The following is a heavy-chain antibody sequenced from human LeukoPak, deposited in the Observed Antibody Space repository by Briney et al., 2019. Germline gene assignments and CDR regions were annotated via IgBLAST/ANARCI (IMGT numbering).Heavy chain of an antibody. CDR1: GGSFSGYY. J-gene: IGHJ4*02. CDR3: ARAHLQDTAMAQRGLFDY. D-gene: IGHD5-18*01. Sequence: SETLSLTCAVYGGSFSGYYWSWIRQPPGKGLEWIGEINHSGSTNYNPSLKSRVTISVDTSKNQFSLKLSSVTAADTAVYYCARAHLQDTAMAQRGLFDYWGQGTLVTVSS. CDR2: INHSGST. V-gene: IGHV4-34*01.